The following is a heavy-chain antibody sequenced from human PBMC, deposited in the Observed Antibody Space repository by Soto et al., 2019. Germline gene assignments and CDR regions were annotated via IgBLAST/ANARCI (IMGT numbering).Heavy chain of an antibody. J-gene: IGHJ4*02. CDR2: VYHTGTT. CDR1: GGSISSGAYY. CDR3: ARLSYYDSSDFYHFDH. Sequence: QVQLQESGPGLVKPSETLSLTCTVSGGSISSGAYYWSWIRQNPGEGLGWIGYVYHTGTTYYNPSLKRRLTISVDTSKEQFSLKLSSVTAADTAVYYCARLSYYDSSDFYHFDHWGQGTLVTVSS. V-gene: IGHV4-31*03. D-gene: IGHD3-22*01.